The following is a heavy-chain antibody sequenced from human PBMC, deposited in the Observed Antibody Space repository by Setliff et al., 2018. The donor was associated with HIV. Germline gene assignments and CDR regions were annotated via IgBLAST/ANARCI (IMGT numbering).Heavy chain of an antibody. J-gene: IGHJ4*02. V-gene: IGHV2-5*02. Sequence: SGPTLVNPTQTLTLTCTFSGFSPSTRGVGVGWIRQPPGKALEWLAVIYWDDDKRYSPSLKSRLTITKDTSKNQVVLIMTNMDPVDTGTYYCALTRGGYYYVSGSYGYFDYWGQGTLVTVSS. CDR3: ALTRGGYYYVSGSYGYFDY. D-gene: IGHD3-10*01. CDR2: IYWDDDK. CDR1: GFSPSTRGVG.